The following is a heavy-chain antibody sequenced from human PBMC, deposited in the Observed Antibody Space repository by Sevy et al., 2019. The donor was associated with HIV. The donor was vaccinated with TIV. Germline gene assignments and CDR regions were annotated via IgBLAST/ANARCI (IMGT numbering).Heavy chain of an antibody. CDR3: AKGDRTFYGLDV. CDR2: ISGSGGST. D-gene: IGHD2-15*01. CDR1: GFTFSTYA. V-gene: IGHV3-23*01. J-gene: IGHJ6*02. Sequence: GGSLRLSCAASGFTFSTYAMSWVHQAPGKGLEWVSAISGSGGSTYYADSLKGRFTIFRDNSKNTLSLQMNSLRAEDTAVYYCAKGDRTFYGLDVWGQGTTVTVSS.